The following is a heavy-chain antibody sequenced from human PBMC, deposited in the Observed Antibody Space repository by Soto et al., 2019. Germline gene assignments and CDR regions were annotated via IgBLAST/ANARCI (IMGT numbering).Heavy chain of an antibody. CDR3: ARGRYGDY. CDR1: GYAFTTYG. V-gene: IGHV1-18*01. J-gene: IGHJ4*02. Sequence: QVHLVQSGAEVKKPGASVKVSCQASGYAFTTYGITWVRQAPGQGLEWMGWISAHNGNTNYAQKFQGRVTVTRDTSTSTACMELRSLRSDDTAVYYCARGRYGDYWGQGALVTVSS. D-gene: IGHD1-1*01. CDR2: ISAHNGNT.